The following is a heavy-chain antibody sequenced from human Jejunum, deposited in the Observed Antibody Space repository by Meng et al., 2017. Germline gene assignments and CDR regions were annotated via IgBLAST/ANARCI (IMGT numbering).Heavy chain of an antibody. D-gene: IGHD3-22*01. J-gene: IGHJ4*02. Sequence: GESLKISCAASGFTFSSYSMNWVRQAPGKGLEWVSSISSSSYIYYADSVKGRFTISRDNAKNSLYLQMNSLRAEDTAVYYCARDYYDSSGYSGYWGQGTLVTVSS. CDR3: ARDYYDSSGYSGY. V-gene: IGHV3-21*01. CDR2: ISSSSYI. CDR1: GFTFSSYS.